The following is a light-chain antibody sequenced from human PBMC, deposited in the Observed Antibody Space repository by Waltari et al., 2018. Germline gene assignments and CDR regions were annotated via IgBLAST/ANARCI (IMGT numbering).Light chain of an antibody. V-gene: IGKV3-15*01. CDR3: QQYNNWPSYT. J-gene: IGKJ2*01. Sequence: EIVMTQSPATLSVSPGERATLSCRASQRVSSHLAGYQQKPGQAPRLLIYGASTRATGIPARFSGSGSGTEFTLTISSLQSEDFAVDYCQQYNNWPSYTFGQGTKLEIK. CDR1: QRVSSH. CDR2: GAS.